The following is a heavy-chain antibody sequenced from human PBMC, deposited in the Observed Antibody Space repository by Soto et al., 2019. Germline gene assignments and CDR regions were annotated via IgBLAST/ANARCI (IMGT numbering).Heavy chain of an antibody. V-gene: IGHV3-30*18. J-gene: IGHJ4*01. Sequence: GSLRRSCAVSGFTFSSYAMHWVRQAPGKGLEWVAVIAADGVDKHYADSVKGRFTISRDNPKNTLSLQMNSLRAEDTAVYYCAKDPSRAAAYYFDYWGHGTLVTAPQ. CDR1: GFTFSSYA. CDR2: IAADGVDK. CDR3: AKDPSRAAAYYFDY. D-gene: IGHD6-13*01.